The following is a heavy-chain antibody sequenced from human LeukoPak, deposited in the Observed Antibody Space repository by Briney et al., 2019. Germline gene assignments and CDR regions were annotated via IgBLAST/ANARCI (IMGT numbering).Heavy chain of an antibody. CDR3: AREKDTGSNHAKIRYDI. Sequence: SETLSLTCTASGGSISDYYWSWIRQPPGKGLEWIGWIFGSGDFNYNPSLKSRLSISVDTSDNQFSLKLTSATAADTGVYYCAREKDTGSNHAKIRYDIWGQGTMVTVSS. D-gene: IGHD1-26*01. CDR1: GGSISDYY. J-gene: IGHJ3*02. CDR2: IFGSGDF. V-gene: IGHV4-59*01.